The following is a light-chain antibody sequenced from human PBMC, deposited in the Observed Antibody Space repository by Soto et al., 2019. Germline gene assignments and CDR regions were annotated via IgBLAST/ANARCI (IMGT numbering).Light chain of an antibody. Sequence: QSALNQPASVSGSPGQSITISCTGTSSDVGGSNFVSWYQQCPGKAPRLIIFEVSYRPSGVSNRFSGSKSGNTATLTIARLLADDEADYYCSSYTDNNIPWVFGGGTKLTVL. CDR1: SSDVGGSNF. V-gene: IGLV2-14*01. CDR3: SSYTDNNIPWV. CDR2: EVS. J-gene: IGLJ3*02.